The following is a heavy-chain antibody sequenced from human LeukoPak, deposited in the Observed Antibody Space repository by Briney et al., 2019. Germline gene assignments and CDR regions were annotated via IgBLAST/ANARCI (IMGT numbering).Heavy chain of an antibody. D-gene: IGHD6-19*01. CDR3: TRSTGWYNYFDY. J-gene: IGHJ4*02. Sequence: GSLRLSCAASGFTFSSYEMNWVRQAPGKGLEWVSYISTSGSTIYYADSVKGRFTISRDNAKNSLYLQMNSLTADDVAFYYCTRSTGWYNYFDYWGQGALVTVSS. CDR2: ISTSGSTI. V-gene: IGHV3-48*03. CDR1: GFTFSSYE.